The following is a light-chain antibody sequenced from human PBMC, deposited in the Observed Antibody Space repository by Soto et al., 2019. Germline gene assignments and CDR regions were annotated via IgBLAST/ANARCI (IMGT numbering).Light chain of an antibody. J-gene: IGKJ1*01. CDR3: QHYNKWPLT. CDR1: QSVSSN. CDR2: GAS. Sequence: EIVMTQSPATLSVSPGERATLSCRASQSVSSNLAWYQQKPGQAPRLLIYGASTRATGIPARFSGSGSGTEFTLTISSLQSEEFSVYYCQHYNKWPLTFGQGTKVEIK. V-gene: IGKV3-15*01.